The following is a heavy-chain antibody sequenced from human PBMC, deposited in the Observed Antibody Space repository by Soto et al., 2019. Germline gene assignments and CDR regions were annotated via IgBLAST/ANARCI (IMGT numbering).Heavy chain of an antibody. J-gene: IGHJ5*02. D-gene: IGHD3-16*01. CDR2: IDWDDDK. CDR3: ARIFVSTQAVGGWFDP. Sequence: SGPTLVNPTQTLTLTCTLSGFSLSTSGMCVSWIRQPPGKALEWLALIDWDDDKYYSTSLKTRLTISKDTSKNQVVLTMTNMDPVDTATYYCARIFVSTQAVGGWFDPWGQGTLVTVSS. V-gene: IGHV2-70*01. CDR1: GFSLSTSGMC.